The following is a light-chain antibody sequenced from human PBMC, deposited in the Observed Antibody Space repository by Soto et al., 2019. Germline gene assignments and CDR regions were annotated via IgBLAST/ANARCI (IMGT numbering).Light chain of an antibody. J-gene: IGKJ1*01. CDR3: QQYNSLWT. CDR1: QSISSW. CDR2: KAS. V-gene: IGKV1-5*03. Sequence: DIQITQSPSTLSASVGDRVTITLRASQSISSWLAWYQQKPGKAPKLLIYKASSLESGVPSRFSGSGSGTEFTLTISSLQPDDFATYYCQQYNSLWTFGQGTKVDIK.